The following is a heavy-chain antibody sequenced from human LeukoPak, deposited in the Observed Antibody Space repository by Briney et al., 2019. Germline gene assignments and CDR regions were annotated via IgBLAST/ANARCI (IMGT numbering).Heavy chain of an antibody. V-gene: IGHV3-15*01. CDR3: TRFPFWSEKAAN. CDR2: IKKKADGPTP. CDR1: GFTFSDAY. Sequence: GGPLRLSCAASGFTFSDAYMHWVRQAPGMGLEWVGRIKKKADGPTPDYAAAVKARFTFSRDDSKNTLYLQMNSMETEDTALYYCTRFPFWSEKAANWGQGTLVTV. D-gene: IGHD3-3*01. J-gene: IGHJ4*02.